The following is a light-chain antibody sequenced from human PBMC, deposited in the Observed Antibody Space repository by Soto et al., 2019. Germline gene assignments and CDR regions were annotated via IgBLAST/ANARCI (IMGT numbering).Light chain of an antibody. CDR1: SSDVGGYNH. J-gene: IGLJ3*02. CDR3: SSYSGGKRWV. CDR2: EVS. Sequence: QSVLTQPPSASRSPGQSVTISCTGTSSDVGGYNHVSWYQQYPGKAPKFMIYEVSKRPSGVPDRFSGSKSGNTASLTVSGLQADDEADYYCSSYSGGKRWVFGGGTKVTVL. V-gene: IGLV2-8*02.